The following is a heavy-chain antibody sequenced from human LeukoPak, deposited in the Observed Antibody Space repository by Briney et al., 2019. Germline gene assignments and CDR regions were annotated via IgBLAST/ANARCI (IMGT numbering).Heavy chain of an antibody. D-gene: IGHD2-2*01. Sequence: SETLSLTCAVYGGSFSGYYWSWIRQHPGKGLEWIGYIYYSGSTYYNPSLKSRVTISVDTSKNQFSLKLSSVTAADTAVYYCARAAGYCSSTSCYLGYNWFDPWGQGTLVTVSS. CDR3: ARAAGYCSSTSCYLGYNWFDP. J-gene: IGHJ5*02. V-gene: IGHV4-31*11. CDR2: IYYSGST. CDR1: GGSFSGYY.